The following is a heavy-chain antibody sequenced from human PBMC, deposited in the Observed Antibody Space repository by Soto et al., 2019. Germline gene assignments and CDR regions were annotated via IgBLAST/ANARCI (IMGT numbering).Heavy chain of an antibody. D-gene: IGHD1-26*01. CDR2: ISGSDGTT. CDR1: GFTFSSHA. V-gene: IGHV3-23*01. CDR3: AKNQGVELVPLATVDWFDP. Sequence: GGSLRLSCAASGFTFSSHAMSWVRQAPGKGLEWVSSISGSDGTTYYAKSVKGRFSISRDNSKSTVYLELNNLSAEDTAVYHCAKNQGVELVPLATVDWFDPWGQGSVVTV. J-gene: IGHJ5*02.